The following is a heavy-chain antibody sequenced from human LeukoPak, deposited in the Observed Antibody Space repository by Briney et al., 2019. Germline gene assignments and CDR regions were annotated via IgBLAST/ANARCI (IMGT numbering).Heavy chain of an antibody. J-gene: IGHJ4*02. Sequence: ASVKVSCKASGYTFTSYAMHWVRQAPEQRLEWMGWINAGNGNTKYSQKFQGRVTITRDTSASTAYMELSSLRTEDTAVYYCARGGVLMEASSSSPQTPWGQGTLVTVSS. CDR1: GYTFTSYA. CDR3: ARGGVLMEASSSSPQTP. V-gene: IGHV1-3*01. D-gene: IGHD6-13*01. CDR2: INAGNGNT.